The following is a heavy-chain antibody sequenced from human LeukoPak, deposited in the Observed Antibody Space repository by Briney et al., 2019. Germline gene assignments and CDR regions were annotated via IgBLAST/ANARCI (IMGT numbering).Heavy chain of an antibody. Sequence: PGRSLRLSCAASGLTSEYNTMHRVRQAPRKGLEWVSSITCNNDKIGYADSVKGRFTISRDNAKSSVFLQMNSRRGEDTALYECADDLFERLTPCSAVDTWGQGTMVTVSS. V-gene: IGHV3-9*02. CDR3: ADDLFERLTPCSAVDT. CDR2: ITCNNDKI. D-gene: IGHD1-1*01. CDR1: GLTSEYNT. J-gene: IGHJ3*02.